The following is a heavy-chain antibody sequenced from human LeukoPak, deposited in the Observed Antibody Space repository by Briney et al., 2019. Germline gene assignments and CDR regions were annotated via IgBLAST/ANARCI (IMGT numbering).Heavy chain of an antibody. J-gene: IGHJ4*02. V-gene: IGHV3-23*01. CDR1: GSTFSSNA. CDR2: IRGSGGST. D-gene: IGHD1-26*01. Sequence: GGSLRPSCAASGSTFSSNAMSWAPRPPGKGLGWVYAIRGSGGSTYYADSVKGRFTISRDNSKNTLYLQMNSLRAEDTAVYYCAKAPRIVGATYFDYWGQGTLVTVSS. CDR3: AKAPRIVGATYFDY.